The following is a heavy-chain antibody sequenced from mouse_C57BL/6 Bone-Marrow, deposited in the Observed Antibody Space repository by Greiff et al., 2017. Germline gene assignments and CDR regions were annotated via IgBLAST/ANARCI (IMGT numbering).Heavy chain of an antibody. CDR3: ARDGWWYFDV. J-gene: IGHJ1*03. Sequence: EVNVVESGGGLVKPGGSLKLSCAASGFTFSSYAMSWVRPTPEKRLEWVATISDGGSYTYYPDNVKGRFTSSRDNAKNNLYLQMSHLKSEDTAMYYCARDGWWYFDVWGTETTVTVSS. D-gene: IGHD2-3*01. CDR1: GFTFSSYA. CDR2: ISDGGSYT. V-gene: IGHV5-4*01.